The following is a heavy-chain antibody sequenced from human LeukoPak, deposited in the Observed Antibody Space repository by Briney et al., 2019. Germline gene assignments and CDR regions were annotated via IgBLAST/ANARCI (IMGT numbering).Heavy chain of an antibody. CDR3: AKGLPVSDFWSGNGYYYGMDV. V-gene: IGHV3-30-3*01. Sequence: GGSLGLSCAASGFAFSRYAMNWVRQAPGKGLEWVAVISYDGSNKYYADSVKGRFTISRDNSKNTLYLQMNSLRAEDTAVYYCAKGLPVSDFWSGNGYYYGMDVWGQGTTVTVS. CDR1: GFAFSRYA. CDR2: ISYDGSNK. J-gene: IGHJ6*02. D-gene: IGHD3-3*01.